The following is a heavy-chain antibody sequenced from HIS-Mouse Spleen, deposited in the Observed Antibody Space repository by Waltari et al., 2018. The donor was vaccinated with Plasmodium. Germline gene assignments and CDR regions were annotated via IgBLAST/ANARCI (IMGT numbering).Heavy chain of an antibody. V-gene: IGHV3-30*18. CDR2: ISYDGSNN. Sequence: QVQLVESGGGVVQPGRSLRLSCAASGFTFSSYGMHWVRQAPGKGLEWVVVISYDGSNNYYADSVKGRFTISRDNSKNTLYLQMNSLRAEDTAVYYCAKVNWGDAFDIWGQGTMVTVSS. CDR3: AKVNWGDAFDI. CDR1: GFTFSSYG. D-gene: IGHD7-27*01. J-gene: IGHJ3*02.